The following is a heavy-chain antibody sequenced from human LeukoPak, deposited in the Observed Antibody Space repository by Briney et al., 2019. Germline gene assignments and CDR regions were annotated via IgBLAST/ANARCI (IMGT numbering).Heavy chain of an antibody. CDR1: GFTFSNYA. D-gene: IGHD4-17*01. V-gene: IGHV3-23*01. J-gene: IGHJ3*01. Sequence: PGGSLRLSRAASGFTFSNYAMSWVRQAPGRGLEWVSTVIITGVSTYYADSLKGRFTISRDNSKNTLYLQMNSLRAEDTAVYYCARNMTSVTTGGDAFDLWGQGTMVTVSS. CDR2: VIITGVST. CDR3: ARNMTSVTTGGDAFDL.